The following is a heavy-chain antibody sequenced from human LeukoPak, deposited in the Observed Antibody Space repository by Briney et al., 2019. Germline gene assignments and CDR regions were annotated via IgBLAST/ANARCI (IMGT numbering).Heavy chain of an antibody. Sequence: NPPETLSLTCTVSGGSISSYYWGWIRQAPGKGLEWIGNIYYSGDTFYNPSLKSRVTISVDTSENQFSLKLSSVTAADTAVYYCARYSGSHYAFDIWGQGTMVTVSS. J-gene: IGHJ3*02. CDR3: ARYSGSHYAFDI. V-gene: IGHV4-39*01. CDR1: GGSISSYY. CDR2: IYYSGDT. D-gene: IGHD1-26*01.